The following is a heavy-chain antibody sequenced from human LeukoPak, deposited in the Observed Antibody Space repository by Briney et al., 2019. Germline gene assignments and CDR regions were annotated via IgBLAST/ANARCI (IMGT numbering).Heavy chain of an antibody. CDR3: AKGHYYGSGSLDY. CDR1: GFTFSSYG. D-gene: IGHD3-10*01. J-gene: IGHJ4*02. CDR2: IGGRDGST. Sequence: GGSLRLSCAASGFTFSSYGTSWVRQAPGKGLEWVSAIGGRDGSTYYADSVKGWFTISRDNSKNTLYVQMNSLRAEDTAVYYCAKGHYYGSGSLDYWGQGTLVTVSS. V-gene: IGHV3-23*01.